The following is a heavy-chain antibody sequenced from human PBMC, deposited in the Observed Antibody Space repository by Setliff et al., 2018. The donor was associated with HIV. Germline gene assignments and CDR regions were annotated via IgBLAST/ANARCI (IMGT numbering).Heavy chain of an antibody. Sequence: SETLSLTCTVFGVSISNYYCSWIRQPPGKGLEWIGYIHDSGRTINYNPSLKSRVTMSVDTSKNQFSLRLTSVSAADTALYYCAGSMGATKGSWFEPWGQGTLVTVSS. CDR3: AGSMGATKGSWFEP. D-gene: IGHD1-26*01. CDR1: GVSISNYY. J-gene: IGHJ5*02. V-gene: IGHV4-59*12. CDR2: IHDSGRTI.